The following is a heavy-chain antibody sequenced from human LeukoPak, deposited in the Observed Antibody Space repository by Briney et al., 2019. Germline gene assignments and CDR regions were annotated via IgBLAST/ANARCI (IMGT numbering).Heavy chain of an antibody. CDR3: ARSPRIEAAAHSDY. V-gene: IGHV4-59*08. J-gene: IGHJ4*02. D-gene: IGHD6-13*01. Sequence: SETLSLTCTVSGGSISSYYWSWIRQPPGKGLEWIGYIHYSGSTNYNPSLKSRVTISVDTSKNQFSLKLSSVTAADTAVYYCARSPRIEAAAHSDYWGQGTLVTVSS. CDR1: GGSISSYY. CDR2: IHYSGST.